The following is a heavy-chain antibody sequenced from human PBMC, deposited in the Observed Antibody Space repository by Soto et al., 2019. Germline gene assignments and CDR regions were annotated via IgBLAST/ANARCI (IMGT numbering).Heavy chain of an antibody. CDR2: IYSSGGT. CDR3: ARGQRFSDWFDP. Sequence: SETLSLTCTISGGAIGSHYWTWIRQPAGKGLEWIGRIYSSGGTQYNPSLQSRVTMSLDTSKNQFSLRLESVTAADTAVYYCARGQRFSDWFDPWGQGTLVTVSS. CDR1: GGAIGSHY. V-gene: IGHV4-4*07. J-gene: IGHJ5*02. D-gene: IGHD3-3*01.